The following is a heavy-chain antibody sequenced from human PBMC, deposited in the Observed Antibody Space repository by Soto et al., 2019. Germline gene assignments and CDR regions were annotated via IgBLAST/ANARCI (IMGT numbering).Heavy chain of an antibody. J-gene: IGHJ6*03. D-gene: IGHD6-13*01. CDR2: ISSSSSYI. CDR3: ARIDGIAAAGIDYYYYYMDV. Sequence: GGSLRLSCAASGFTFSSYSMNWVRQAPGKGLEWVSSISSSSSYIYYADSVKGRFTISRDNAKNSLYLQMNSLRAEDTAVYYCARIDGIAAAGIDYYYYYMDVWGKGTTVTVSS. CDR1: GFTFSSYS. V-gene: IGHV3-21*01.